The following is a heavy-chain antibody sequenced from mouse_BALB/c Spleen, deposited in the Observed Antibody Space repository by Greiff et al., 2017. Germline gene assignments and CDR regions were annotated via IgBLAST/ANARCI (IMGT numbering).Heavy chain of an antibody. CDR1: GYTFTDYE. CDR3: TRSYRYDAWFAY. Sequence: VQLQQSGAELVRPGASVTLSCKASGYTFTDYEMHWVKQTPVHGLEWIGAIDPETGGTAYNQKFKGKATLTADKSSSTAYMELRSLTSADSAVYYCTRSYRYDAWFAYWGQGTLVTVSA. V-gene: IGHV1-15*01. J-gene: IGHJ3*01. CDR2: IDPETGGT. D-gene: IGHD2-14*01.